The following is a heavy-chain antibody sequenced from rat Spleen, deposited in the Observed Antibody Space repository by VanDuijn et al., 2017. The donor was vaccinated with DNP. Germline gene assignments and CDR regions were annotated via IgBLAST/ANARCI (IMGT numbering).Heavy chain of an antibody. CDR3: TTLDA. CDR2: ITNSGGST. CDR1: GFMFSNYY. V-gene: IGHV5-27*01. Sequence: EVQLVASGGGLVQPGRSMKLSCEGSGFMFSNYYMAWVRQAPTKGLEWVASITNSGGSTYYRDSVKGRFTISRDNAKSTLYLQMDSLRSEDTATYYCTTLDAWGQGTSVTVSS. J-gene: IGHJ4*01.